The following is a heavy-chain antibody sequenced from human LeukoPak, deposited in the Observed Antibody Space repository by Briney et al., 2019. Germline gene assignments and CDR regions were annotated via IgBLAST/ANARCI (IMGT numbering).Heavy chain of an antibody. CDR1: GFTFSSYG. CDR2: ISGSGGST. V-gene: IGHV3-23*01. J-gene: IGHJ4*02. Sequence: GGSLRPSCAASGFTFSSYGMSWVRQAPGKGLEWVSAISGSGGSTYYADSVKGRFTISRDNSKNTLYLQMNSLRAEDTAVYYCAKGPYDSSGYVDYWGQGTLVTVSS. CDR3: AKGPYDSSGYVDY. D-gene: IGHD3-22*01.